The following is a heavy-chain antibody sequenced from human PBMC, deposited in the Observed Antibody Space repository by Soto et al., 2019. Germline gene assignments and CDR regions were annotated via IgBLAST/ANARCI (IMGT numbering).Heavy chain of an antibody. J-gene: IGHJ4*02. CDR1: GGSISSFFYS. Sequence: SDTLSLTCAVSGGSISSFFYSWSWIRQPPGKGLEWIGYIFQSGSTYYIPSLKSRVTISVDRSKNQFSLNLTSVTAADTAVYYCATRFYTSGVLFDYWGQGTPVTVSS. CDR2: IFQSGST. D-gene: IGHD2-2*02. CDR3: ATRFYTSGVLFDY. V-gene: IGHV4-30-2*02.